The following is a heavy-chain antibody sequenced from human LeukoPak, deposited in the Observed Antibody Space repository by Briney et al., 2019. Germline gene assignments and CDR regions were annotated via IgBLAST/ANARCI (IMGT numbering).Heavy chain of an antibody. D-gene: IGHD3-10*01. Sequence: EPGGSLRLSCAASGFTFSSYEMNWVRQAPGKGLEWVSLISGTGGSTYYADSVKGRFTISRDNSKNTLYLQMNSLRAEDTAVYYCAAPRGAYYFDYWGQGTLVTVSS. CDR3: AAPRGAYYFDY. J-gene: IGHJ4*02. CDR1: GFTFSSYE. CDR2: ISGTGGST. V-gene: IGHV3-23*01.